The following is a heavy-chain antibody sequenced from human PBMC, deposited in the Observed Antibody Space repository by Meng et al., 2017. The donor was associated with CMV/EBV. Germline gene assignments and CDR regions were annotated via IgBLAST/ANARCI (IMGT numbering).Heavy chain of an antibody. J-gene: IGHJ6*02. CDR2: IYSGGST. Sequence: GESLKISCAASGFTVSSNYMSWVRQAPGKGLEWVSVIYSGGSTYYADSVKGRFTISRDNSKNTLYLQMNSLRAEDTAVYYCARDVSDIWQQLSYYYYGMDVWGQGTTVTVSS. V-gene: IGHV3-66*02. CDR3: ARDVSDIWQQLSYYYYGMDV. CDR1: GFTVSSNY. D-gene: IGHD6-13*01.